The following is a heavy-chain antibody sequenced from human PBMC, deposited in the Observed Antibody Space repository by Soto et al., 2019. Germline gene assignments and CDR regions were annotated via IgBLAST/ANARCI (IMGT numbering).Heavy chain of an antibody. D-gene: IGHD6-13*01. CDR1: GFIVSSNY. Sequence: EVQLVESGGGLIQPGASLSLSCAASGFIVSSNYMSWVRQAPGKGLEWVSVIYSGGRTYYADSVKGRFIITKDNSKNTMHLQMNSVRAEYSGVYYCARDRSPTPAGDGMDVWGQGTTVTVSS. CDR3: ARDRSPTPAGDGMDV. CDR2: IYSGGRT. J-gene: IGHJ6*02. V-gene: IGHV3-53*01.